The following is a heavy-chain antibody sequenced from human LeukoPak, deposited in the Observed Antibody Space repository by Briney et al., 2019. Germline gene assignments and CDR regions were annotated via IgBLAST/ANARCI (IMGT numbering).Heavy chain of an antibody. V-gene: IGHV4-59*01. J-gene: IGHJ6*03. Sequence: SETLSLTCTVSDASISSYYWSWIRQPPGKGLEWIGYIYYSGSTNYNPSLKSRVTISVDTSKNQFSLKLSSVTAADTAVYYCARYTAIHYYMDVWGKGTTVTVSS. CDR1: DASISSYY. CDR3: ARYTAIHYYMDV. CDR2: IYYSGST. D-gene: IGHD5-18*01.